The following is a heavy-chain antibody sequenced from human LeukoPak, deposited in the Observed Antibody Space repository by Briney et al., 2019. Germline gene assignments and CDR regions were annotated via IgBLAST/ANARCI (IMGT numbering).Heavy chain of an antibody. J-gene: IGHJ4*02. D-gene: IGHD3-3*01. CDR3: ARGTIFGVVTRVTYFDY. Sequence: SETLSLTCAVYGGSFSGYYWSWIRQPPGKGLEWIGEINHSGSTNYNPSLKSRVTISVDTSKNQFSLKLSSVTAADTAVYYCARGTIFGVVTRVTYFDYWGQGTLVTVSS. V-gene: IGHV4-34*01. CDR2: INHSGST. CDR1: GGSFSGYY.